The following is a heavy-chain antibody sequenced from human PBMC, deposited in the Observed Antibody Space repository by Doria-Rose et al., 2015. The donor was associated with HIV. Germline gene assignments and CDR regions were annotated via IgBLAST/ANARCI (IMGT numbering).Heavy chain of an antibody. J-gene: IGHJ4*02. D-gene: IGHD6-13*01. V-gene: IGHV2-26*01. CDR3: ARIKSSRWYHKYYFDF. CDR1: GVSLSSPGMG. Sequence: QVTLKESGPVLVKPTETLTLTCTVSGVSLSSPGMGVSWIRQPPGKALEWLVKLFSDDERSYKTSLKSRLTISRGTSKSQVVLTMTDMDPVDTATYYCARIKSSRWYHKYYFDFWGQGTLVIVSA. CDR2: LFSDDER.